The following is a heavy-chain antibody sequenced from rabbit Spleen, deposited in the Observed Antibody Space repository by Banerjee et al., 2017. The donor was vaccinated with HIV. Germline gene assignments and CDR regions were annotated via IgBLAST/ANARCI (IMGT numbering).Heavy chain of an antibody. V-gene: IGHV1S45*01. CDR3: ARDTSSSFSSYGMDL. D-gene: IGHD1-1*01. Sequence: QEQLVESGGGLVQPGGSLKLSCTASGFSFSNKAVMYWVRQAPGKGLEWIACINAVTGKAVYASWAKGRFTISKTSSTTVTLQMTSLTVADTATYFCARDTSSSFSSYGMDLWGPGTLVTVS. CDR2: INAVTGKA. J-gene: IGHJ6*01. CDR1: GFSFSNKAV.